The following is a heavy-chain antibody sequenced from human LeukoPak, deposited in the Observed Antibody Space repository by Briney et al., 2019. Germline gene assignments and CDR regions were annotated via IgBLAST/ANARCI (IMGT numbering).Heavy chain of an antibody. CDR2: IYTSGST. V-gene: IGHV4-61*02. D-gene: IGHD3-10*01. CDR3: ARNLWFGESSDAFYI. Sequence: PSETLSLTCTVSGGSISSGSYYWSWIRQPAGKGLEWIGRIYTSGSTNYNPSLKSRVSISVDTSKNQFSLRLTSVTAADTAVYYCARNLWFGESSDAFYIWGQGTMVTVSS. CDR1: GGSISSGSYY. J-gene: IGHJ3*02.